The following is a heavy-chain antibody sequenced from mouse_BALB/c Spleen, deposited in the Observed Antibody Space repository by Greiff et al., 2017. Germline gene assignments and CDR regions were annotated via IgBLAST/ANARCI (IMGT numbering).Heavy chain of an antibody. CDR1: GFTFSSYT. J-gene: IGHJ4*01. D-gene: IGHD2-14*01. Sequence: EVKLVESGGGLVQPGGSLKLSCAASGFTFSSYTMSWVSQTPEKRLEWVAYISNGGGSTYYPDTVKGRFTISIDNDKNTLYLQMSSLKSEDTAMYYCGRHNYRYDDALDYWGQGTSVTVSS. CDR2: ISNGGGST. V-gene: IGHV5-12-2*01. CDR3: GRHNYRYDDALDY.